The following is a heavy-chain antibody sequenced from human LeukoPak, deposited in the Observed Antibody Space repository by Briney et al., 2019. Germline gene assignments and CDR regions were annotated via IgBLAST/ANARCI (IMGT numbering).Heavy chain of an antibody. J-gene: IGHJ4*02. CDR2: IYSGGST. CDR1: GFTVSSNY. V-gene: IGHV3-53*01. CDR3: ARLIAAAALYDY. D-gene: IGHD6-13*01. Sequence: PGGSLRLSCAASGFTVSSNYMSWVRQAPGKGLEWVSVIYSGGSTYYADSVKGRFTISRDNSKNTLYLQMNSLRAEDTAVYYCARLIAAAALYDYWGQGTLVTVSS.